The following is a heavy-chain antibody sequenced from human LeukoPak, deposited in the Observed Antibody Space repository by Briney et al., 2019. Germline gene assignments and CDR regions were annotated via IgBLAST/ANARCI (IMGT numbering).Heavy chain of an antibody. CDR1: GFTFSDYY. V-gene: IGHV3-11*01. D-gene: IGHD6-13*01. CDR2: ISSSGPTI. J-gene: IGHJ5*02. Sequence: GGSLRLSCAASGFTFSDYYMSWIRQAPGKGLEWVSYISSSGPTIYYADSVKGRFSISRDNARNSLYLEMNSLTAEDTAVYYCARAKSVAAAVKGNWFDPWGQGTLVTVSS. CDR3: ARAKSVAAAVKGNWFDP.